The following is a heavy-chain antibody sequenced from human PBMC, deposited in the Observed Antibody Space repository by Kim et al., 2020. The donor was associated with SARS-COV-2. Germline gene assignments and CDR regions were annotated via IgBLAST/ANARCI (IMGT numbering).Heavy chain of an antibody. J-gene: IGHJ4*01. Sequence: GGSLRLSCTASGFSFGDYAMSWFRQAPGKGLEWVGVIRYKAYDESTEDAVTVKRRITIESDENKIIPDLQIMTLKTEDTALCNSSTSIAKDYF. CDR2: IRYKAYDEST. CDR1: GFSFGDYA. D-gene: IGHD3-16*02. V-gene: IGHV3-49*03. CDR3: STSIAKDYF.